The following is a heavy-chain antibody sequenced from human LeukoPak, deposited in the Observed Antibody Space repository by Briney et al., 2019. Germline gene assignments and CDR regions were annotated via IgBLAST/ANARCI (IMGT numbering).Heavy chain of an antibody. CDR2: IYYSGRS. CDR1: GGSFSTYY. Sequence: SETLSLTCAVYGGSFSTYYWSWIRQPPGKGLEWIGSIYYSGRSYYNPSLKRRVTISVDTSKNQFSLKLSSVTAADTAVYYCARVRPPHSPYYYYMDVWGRGTTVTVSS. CDR3: ARVRPPHSPYYYYMDV. D-gene: IGHD2-21*01. V-gene: IGHV4-34*01. J-gene: IGHJ6*03.